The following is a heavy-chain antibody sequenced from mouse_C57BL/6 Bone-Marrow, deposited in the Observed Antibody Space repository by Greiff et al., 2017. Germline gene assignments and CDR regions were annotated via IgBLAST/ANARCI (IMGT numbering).Heavy chain of an antibody. V-gene: IGHV10-1*01. D-gene: IGHD1-1*01. CDR1: GFSFNTYA. Sequence: EVMLVESGGGLVQPKGSLKLSCAASGFSFNTYAMNWVRQAPGKGLEWVARIRSKSNNYATYYADSVKDRFTISRDDSESMLYLQMNNLKTEDTAMYYCVRHDYYGSSWYFDVWGTGTTVTVSS. CDR2: IRSKSNNYAT. CDR3: VRHDYYGSSWYFDV. J-gene: IGHJ1*03.